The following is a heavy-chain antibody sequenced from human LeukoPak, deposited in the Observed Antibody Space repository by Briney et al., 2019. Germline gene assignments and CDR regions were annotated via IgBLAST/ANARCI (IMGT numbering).Heavy chain of an antibody. J-gene: IGHJ5*02. CDR2: IYSGGST. CDR1: GFTVSSNY. D-gene: IGHD3-3*01. CDR3: ARDLRQYDFWSGYSSGNWFDP. V-gene: IGHV3-53*01. Sequence: GGSLRLSCAASGFTVSSNYMSWVRQAPGKGLEWVSVIYSGGSTYYADSVKGRFTISRDNSKNTLYLQMNSLRAEDTAVYYCARDLRQYDFWSGYSSGNWFDPWGQGTLVTVSS.